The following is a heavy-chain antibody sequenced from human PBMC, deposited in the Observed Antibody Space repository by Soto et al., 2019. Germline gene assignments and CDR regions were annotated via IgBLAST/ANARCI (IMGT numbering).Heavy chain of an antibody. Sequence: PGGSLRLSXTASGFTFGDYAMSWFRQAPGKGLEWVGFIRSKAYGGTTEYAASVKGRFTISRDDSESIAYLQMNSLKTEDTAVYYCTRAQMTATVYFDYWGQGTLVTVSS. CDR3: TRAQMTATVYFDY. V-gene: IGHV3-49*03. CDR2: IRSKAYGGTT. CDR1: GFTFGDYA. J-gene: IGHJ4*02.